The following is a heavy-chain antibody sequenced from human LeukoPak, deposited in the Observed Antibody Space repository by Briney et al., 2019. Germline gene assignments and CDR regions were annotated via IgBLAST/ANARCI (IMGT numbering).Heavy chain of an antibody. CDR1: GGSISSYY. CDR2: IYYSGST. D-gene: IGHD5-18*01. J-gene: IGHJ4*02. CDR3: ARVGRIQLWASFDY. V-gene: IGHV4-59*01. Sequence: PSETLSLTCTVSGGSISSYYWSWLRQPPGKGLEWLGYIYYSGSTNYNPSLKSRVTISVDTSKNQFSLKLSSVTAADTAVYYCARVGRIQLWASFDYWGQGTLVTVSS.